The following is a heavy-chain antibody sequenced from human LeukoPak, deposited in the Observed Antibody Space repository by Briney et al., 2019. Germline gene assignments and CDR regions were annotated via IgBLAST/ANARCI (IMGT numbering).Heavy chain of an antibody. CDR2: ISGSGGST. J-gene: IGHJ3*02. D-gene: IGHD2-2*03. V-gene: IGHV3-23*01. CDR1: GSTFSRYA. CDR3: AKDYLDIVVVPAALDAFDI. Sequence: PGGSLRLSCAASGSTFSRYAMSWVRQAPGKGLEWVSVISGSGGSTYYADSVKGRFTISRDNSKNTLYLQMNSLRAEDTAVYYCAKDYLDIVVVPAALDAFDIWGQGTMVTVSS.